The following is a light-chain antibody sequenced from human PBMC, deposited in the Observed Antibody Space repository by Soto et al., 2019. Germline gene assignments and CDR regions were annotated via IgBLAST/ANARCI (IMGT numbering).Light chain of an antibody. V-gene: IGKV1-39*01. Sequence: DIQMTQSPSSLSASVGDRVTITCRASQSISNYLNWYQQKPGKAPKLLIYAASSLQSGVPSRFSGSGYGTDFTLTISSLQPEDFATYYCQQSYSTPPYTFGKGTKLEIK. CDR2: AAS. J-gene: IGKJ2*01. CDR1: QSISNY. CDR3: QQSYSTPPYT.